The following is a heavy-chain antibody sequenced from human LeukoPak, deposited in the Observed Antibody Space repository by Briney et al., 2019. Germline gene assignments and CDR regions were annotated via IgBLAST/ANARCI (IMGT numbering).Heavy chain of an antibody. V-gene: IGHV3-74*03. Sequence: GGSLRLSCAASGFTFSRCWMQWVRQAPGKGLVWVSHINSDGSSTTYADSVKGRFTTSRDNAKNTLYLQMNGLRDEDTAVYYCVRDNFGVDYWGQGTLVTVSS. CDR1: GFTFSRCW. J-gene: IGHJ4*02. D-gene: IGHD3-16*01. CDR3: VRDNFGVDY. CDR2: INSDGSST.